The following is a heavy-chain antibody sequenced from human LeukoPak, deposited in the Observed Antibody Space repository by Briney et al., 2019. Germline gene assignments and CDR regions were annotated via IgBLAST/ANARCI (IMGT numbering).Heavy chain of an antibody. Sequence: SETLSLTCTVSGGSISSRNYYWGWIRQPPGKGLEWIGNIYYTGSAYYNPSLKSRVTISVDTSKNQFSLKLSSMTAADTATYYCACGDRDASTSYTSSWSTLPYFDYWGQGTLVTVSS. J-gene: IGHJ4*02. CDR3: ACGDRDASTSYTSSWSTLPYFDY. D-gene: IGHD6-13*01. V-gene: IGHV4-39*01. CDR2: IYYTGSA. CDR1: GGSISSRNYY.